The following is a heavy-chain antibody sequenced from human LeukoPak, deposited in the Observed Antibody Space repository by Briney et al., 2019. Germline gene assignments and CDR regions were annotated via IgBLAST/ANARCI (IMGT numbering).Heavy chain of an antibody. CDR3: ARGYCTNGVCRTFDI. V-gene: IGHV1-2*06. CDR2: INPKSGDT. J-gene: IGHJ4*02. CDR1: GYTFTGYY. Sequence: ASVKVSCKASGYTFTGYYMHWVRQAPGQGLEWMGRINPKSGDTSYAQKLQGRVTMTTDTSTSTAYMELRSLRSDDTAVYYCARGYCTNGVCRTFDIWGQGTLVTVSS. D-gene: IGHD2-8*01.